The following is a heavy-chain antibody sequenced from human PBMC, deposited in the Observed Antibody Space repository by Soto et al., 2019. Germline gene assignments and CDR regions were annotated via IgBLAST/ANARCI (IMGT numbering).Heavy chain of an antibody. D-gene: IGHD3-9*01. CDR1: GFTFTSHG. V-gene: IGHV1-18*01. CDR3: AREYGILTPYYLALTRLDV. J-gene: IGHJ6*02. CDR2: ISGFDGNT. Sequence: ASVKVSCKVSGFTFTSHGISWVRQAPGQGLEWMGWISGFDGNTNYAQKLQGRVTMTTDTSTSTAYMELRSLRSDDTAVYYCAREYGILTPYYLALTRLDVWGQGTMVTVSS.